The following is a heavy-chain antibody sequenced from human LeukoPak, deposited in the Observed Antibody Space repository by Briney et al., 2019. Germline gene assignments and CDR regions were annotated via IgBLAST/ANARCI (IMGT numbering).Heavy chain of an antibody. CDR2: ISNTGYNT. CDR3: AKDLGSSGWYLDY. D-gene: IGHD6-19*01. V-gene: IGHV3-23*01. CDR1: GFTFSSFA. J-gene: IGHJ4*02. Sequence: GGSLRLSCAASGFTFSSFAMGWVRLAPGKGLEWVSTISNTGYNTYYPDSVKGRFTISRDNSKNTLYLQMNSLRAEDTAVYYCAKDLGSSGWYLDYWGQGTLVTVSS.